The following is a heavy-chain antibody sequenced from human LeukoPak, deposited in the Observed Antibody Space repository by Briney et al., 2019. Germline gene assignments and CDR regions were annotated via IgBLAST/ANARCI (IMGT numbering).Heavy chain of an antibody. V-gene: IGHV4-4*07. Sequence: SETLSLTCTVSGGSISSDYWSWIRQPAGKGLEWIGRIYTSGSTNYNPSLKSRVTMSVDTSKNQFSLKLSFVTAADTAVYYCARAVGWELLEYFDYWGQGTLVTVSS. J-gene: IGHJ4*02. CDR3: ARAVGWELLEYFDY. CDR1: GGSISSDY. CDR2: IYTSGST. D-gene: IGHD1-26*01.